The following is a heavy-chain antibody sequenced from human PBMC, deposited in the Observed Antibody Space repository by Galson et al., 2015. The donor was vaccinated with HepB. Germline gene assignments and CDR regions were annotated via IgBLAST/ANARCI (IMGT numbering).Heavy chain of an antibody. CDR3: AKDESIAVAGGTDY. J-gene: IGHJ4*02. D-gene: IGHD6-19*01. CDR2: ISACNGNT. Sequence: SVKVSCKASGYTFTSYGISWVRQAPGQGLEWMGWISACNGNTNYAQKLQGRVTITADESTSTAYMELSSLRSEDTAVYYCAKDESIAVAGGTDYWGQGTLVTVSS. CDR1: GYTFTSYG. V-gene: IGHV1-18*04.